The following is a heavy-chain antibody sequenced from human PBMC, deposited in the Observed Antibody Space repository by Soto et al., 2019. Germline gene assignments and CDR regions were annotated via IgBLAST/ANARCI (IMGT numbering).Heavy chain of an antibody. Sequence: GGSLRLSCAASGFTFSSYSMNWVRQAPGKGLEWVSYISSSSSTIYYADSVKGRFTISRDNAKNSLYLQMNSLRDEDTAVYYCARERTYYYDSSGYYYEDYWGQGTLVTVSS. D-gene: IGHD3-22*01. CDR1: GFTFSSYS. CDR3: ARERTYYYDSSGYYYEDY. V-gene: IGHV3-48*02. J-gene: IGHJ4*02. CDR2: ISSSSSTI.